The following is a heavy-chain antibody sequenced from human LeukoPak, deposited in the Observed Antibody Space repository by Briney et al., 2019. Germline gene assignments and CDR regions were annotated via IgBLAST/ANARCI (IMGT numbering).Heavy chain of an antibody. CDR3: ARAVRGVIAFDY. J-gene: IGHJ4*02. D-gene: IGHD3-10*01. CDR1: GGSISSYY. Sequence: SETLSLTCAVSGGSISSYYWSWIRQPPGKGLEWIGYIYYSGSTDYNPSLKSRVTISVDTSKNHFSLNLTSVTAADTAVYYCARAVRGVIAFDYWGQGALVTVSS. CDR2: IYYSGST. V-gene: IGHV4-59*01.